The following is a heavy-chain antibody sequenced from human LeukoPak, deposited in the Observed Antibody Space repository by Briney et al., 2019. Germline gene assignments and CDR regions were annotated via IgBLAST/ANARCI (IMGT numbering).Heavy chain of an antibody. Sequence: GGSLRLSCAASGFTFSSYTMTWVRQAPGKGLEWVSAISGSGDSTYYADSVKGRFTISSDNSKNTLYLQMNSLRAEDTALYYCARRNTYYFGGGIYYAVFNMGGKG. J-gene: IGHJ6*03. D-gene: IGHD3-10*01. CDR2: ISGSGDST. V-gene: IGHV3-23*01. CDR3: ARRNTYYFGGGIYYAVFNM. CDR1: GFTFSSYT.